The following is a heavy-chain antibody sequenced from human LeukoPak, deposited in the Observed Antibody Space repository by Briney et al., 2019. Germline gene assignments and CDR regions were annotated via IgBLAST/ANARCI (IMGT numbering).Heavy chain of an antibody. Sequence: SQTLSLPCTVSGGSISSGGYYWRWIRQHPGKGLEWIGYIYYSGSTYYNPSLKSRVTISVDTSKNQFSLKLSAVTAADTAVYYCASVAFLRELLNWGEGTLVTVSS. CDR3: ASVAFLRELLN. CDR2: IYYSGST. J-gene: IGHJ4*02. V-gene: IGHV4-31*03. D-gene: IGHD3-10*01. CDR1: GGSISSGGYY.